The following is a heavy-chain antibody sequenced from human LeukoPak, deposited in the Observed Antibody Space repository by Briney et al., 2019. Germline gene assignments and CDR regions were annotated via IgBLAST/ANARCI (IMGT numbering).Heavy chain of an antibody. Sequence: GGSLRLSCAASGFTFSSYAMSWVRQAPGKGLEWVSAISGSGGSTYYADSVKGRFTISRDNSKNTLYLQMNSLRAEDTAVYYCARDLNPYYYGSGSSYGMDVWGQGTTVTVSS. CDR3: ARDLNPYYYGSGSSYGMDV. J-gene: IGHJ6*02. CDR1: GFTFSSYA. CDR2: ISGSGGST. D-gene: IGHD3-10*01. V-gene: IGHV3-23*01.